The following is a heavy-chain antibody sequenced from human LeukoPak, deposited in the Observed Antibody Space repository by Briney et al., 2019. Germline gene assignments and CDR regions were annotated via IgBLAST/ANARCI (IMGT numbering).Heavy chain of an antibody. J-gene: IGHJ4*02. V-gene: IGHV1-2*02. CDR2: INPNSGGT. CDR3: ARAVLRYFDWLSPNDY. Sequence: GASVKVSCKASGYTFTGYYMHWVRQAPGQGLEWMGWINPNSGGTNYAQKFQGRVTMTRDTSISTAYMELSRLRSDDTAVYYCARAVLRYFDWLSPNDYWGQGTLVTVYS. D-gene: IGHD3-9*01. CDR1: GYTFTGYY.